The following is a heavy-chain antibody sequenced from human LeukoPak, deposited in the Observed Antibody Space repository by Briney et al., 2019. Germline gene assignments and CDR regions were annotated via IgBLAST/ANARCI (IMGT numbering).Heavy chain of an antibody. V-gene: IGHV3-23*01. Sequence: GGSLRLSCAASGFTFSSYGMSWVRQAPGKGLELVSAISGSGGRTYYADSVKGRFTISRDNSKNTLYLQMNSLRAEDTAVYYCAKVPSTGYDAFDIWGQGTMVTVSS. CDR1: GFTFSSYG. J-gene: IGHJ3*02. CDR2: ISGSGGRT. CDR3: AKVPSTGYDAFDI. D-gene: IGHD1-14*01.